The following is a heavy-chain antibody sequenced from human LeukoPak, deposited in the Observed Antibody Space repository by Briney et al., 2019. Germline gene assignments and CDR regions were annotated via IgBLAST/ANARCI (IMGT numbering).Heavy chain of an antibody. J-gene: IGHJ5*02. CDR1: GGSISSYY. V-gene: IGHV4-4*09. D-gene: IGHD3-22*01. CDR3: ARQGGDSSGYYYEFRFDP. CDR2: IYTSGST. Sequence: SETLSLTCTVSGGSISSYYWSWIRQPPGKGLEWIGYIYTSGSTNYNPSLKSRVTISVDTSKNQFSLKLSSVTAADTAVYYCARQGGDSSGYYYEFRFDPWGQGTLVTVSS.